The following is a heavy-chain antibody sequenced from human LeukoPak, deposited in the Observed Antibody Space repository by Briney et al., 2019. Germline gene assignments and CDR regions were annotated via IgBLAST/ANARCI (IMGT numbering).Heavy chain of an antibody. J-gene: IGHJ6*02. CDR1: GFTFTSYA. V-gene: IGHV3-30-3*01. CDR2: ISYDGSNK. Sequence: PGRSLRLSCAASGFTFTSYAMHWVRQAPGKGLEWVAVISYDGSNKYYVESVKGRFTISRDNSKNTLYLQMNSLRTEDTAVYYCARGLSGNYYYYYPMDVWGQGTTVTVSS. D-gene: IGHD6-19*01. CDR3: ARGLSGNYYYYYPMDV.